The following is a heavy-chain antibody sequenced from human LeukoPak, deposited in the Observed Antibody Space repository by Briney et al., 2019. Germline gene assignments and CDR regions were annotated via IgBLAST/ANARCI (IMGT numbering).Heavy chain of an antibody. J-gene: IGHJ6*03. CDR1: GFTLSSYA. V-gene: IGHV3-64*01. D-gene: IGHD1-26*01. Sequence: GGSLGLSCAASGFTLSSYAMHWVRQAPGKGLEYVSAISKNGGNTYYANSVKGRFSISRDNSKNTLYLQMGSLRTEDMAVYYCARVGEGRYYQYYYMDVWGKGTTVTVSS. CDR2: ISKNGGNT. CDR3: ARVGEGRYYQYYYMDV.